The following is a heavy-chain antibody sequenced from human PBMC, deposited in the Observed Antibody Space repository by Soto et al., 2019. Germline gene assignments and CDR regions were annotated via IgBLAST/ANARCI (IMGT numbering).Heavy chain of an antibody. D-gene: IGHD3-22*01. Sequence: XTLSLPCTVSGXFVSSGAYDWNWIRQPPGKGLEWIWYIYYSGRTNYNPSLKSRVTISADMSRNRFSLRLSSFTAADTAVYYCARHYYYESINWLDPWGQGTLGTVSS. CDR1: GXFVSSGAYD. V-gene: IGHV4-61*08. CDR2: IYYSGRT. J-gene: IGHJ5*02. CDR3: ARHYYYESINWLDP.